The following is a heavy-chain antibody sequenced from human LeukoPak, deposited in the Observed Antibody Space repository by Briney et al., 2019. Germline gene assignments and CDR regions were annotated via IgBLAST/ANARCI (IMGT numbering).Heavy chain of an antibody. V-gene: IGHV3-30-3*01. CDR3: ARSYIVVVPAAMRY. CDR1: GFTFSSYA. CDR2: ISYDGSNK. Sequence: GGSLRLSCAASGFTFSSYAMHWVRQAPGKGLEWVAVISYDGSNKYYADSVKGRFTISRDNSKNTLYLQMNSLRAEDTAVYYCARSYIVVVPAAMRYWGQGTLATVSS. J-gene: IGHJ4*02. D-gene: IGHD2-2*01.